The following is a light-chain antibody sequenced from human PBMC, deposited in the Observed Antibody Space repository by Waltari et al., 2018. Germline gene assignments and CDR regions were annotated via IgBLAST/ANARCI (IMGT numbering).Light chain of an antibody. V-gene: IGKV3-20*01. CDR1: QYITGSW. J-gene: IGKJ4*01. Sequence: EIVLTQSPGTLSLSPGERVTLSCRASQYITGSWMTWYHQKPGQAPRLLSYGASTRAPVVPDRFSVSGSGTDFTLTISRLEPEDSAVYYCQQYDGSVVTFGGGTKVEI. CDR3: QQYDGSVVT. CDR2: GAS.